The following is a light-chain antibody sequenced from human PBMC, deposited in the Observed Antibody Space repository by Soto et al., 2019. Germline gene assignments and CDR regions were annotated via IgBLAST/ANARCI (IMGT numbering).Light chain of an antibody. CDR2: TGS. J-gene: IGKJ4*01. Sequence: DIQMTQSPSSVSASVGDRVSITCRASQGISNWLAWYQQKPGRAPKLLIYTGSSLQSGVPSRFSRTGSGTDFTLTISSLQPEEVATYFCQQANSFPLTFGGGTKVEIK. V-gene: IGKV1-12*01. CDR3: QQANSFPLT. CDR1: QGISNW.